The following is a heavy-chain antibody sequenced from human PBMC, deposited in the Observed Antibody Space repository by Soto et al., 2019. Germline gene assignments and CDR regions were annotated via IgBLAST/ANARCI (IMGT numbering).Heavy chain of an antibody. J-gene: IGHJ4*02. CDR3: AKETPGDGYNYPSFDY. V-gene: IGHV3-23*01. Sequence: GGSLRLSCAASGFTFRSYAMSWFRQAPGKGLEWVSAISCSGGSKYYADSVKGRFTISRDNSKNTLYLQMNSLRAEDTAVYYCAKETPGDGYNYPSFDYWGQGTLVTVSS. D-gene: IGHD5-12*01. CDR2: ISCSGGSK. CDR1: GFTFRSYA.